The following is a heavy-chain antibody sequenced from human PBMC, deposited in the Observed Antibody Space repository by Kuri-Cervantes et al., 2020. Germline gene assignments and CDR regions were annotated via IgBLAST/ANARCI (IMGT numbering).Heavy chain of an antibody. CDR2: IYSGGST. D-gene: IGHD3-10*01. CDR1: GFTVSSNY. V-gene: IGHV3-53*01. Sequence: GGSLRLSCAASGFTVSSNYMSWVRQAPGKGLEWVSVIYSGGSTYYADSVKGRFTISRDNSKNTLYLQMNSLRAEDTAVYYCARDSIWFGELFLANFDYWGQGTLVTVSS. CDR3: ARDSIWFGELFLANFDY. J-gene: IGHJ4*02.